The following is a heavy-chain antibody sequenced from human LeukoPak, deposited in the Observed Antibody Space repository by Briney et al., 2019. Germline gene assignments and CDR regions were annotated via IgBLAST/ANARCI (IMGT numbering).Heavy chain of an antibody. V-gene: IGHV1-18*01. D-gene: IGHD3-22*01. Sequence: GASLKSSCKASGYTFTSYGTSWVPQAPGQRLRWMRWISAYNGNTNYAQKLQGRVTMTTDTSTSTAYMELRSLRSDDTAVYYCARPIYDSSGPVAFDIWGQGTMVTVSS. J-gene: IGHJ3*02. CDR3: ARPIYDSSGPVAFDI. CDR1: GYTFTSYG. CDR2: ISAYNGNT.